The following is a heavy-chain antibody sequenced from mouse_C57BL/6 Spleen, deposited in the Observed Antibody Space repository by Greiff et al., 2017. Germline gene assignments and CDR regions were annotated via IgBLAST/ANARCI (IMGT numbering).Heavy chain of an antibody. J-gene: IGHJ4*01. CDR1: GFTFSDYG. D-gene: IGHD1-1*01. V-gene: IGHV5-17*01. CDR2: ISSGSSTI. CDR3: ARRTTVVADARDY. Sequence: VQLKESGGGLVKPGGSLKLSCAASGFTFSDYGMHWVRQAPEKGLEWVAYISSGSSTIYYADTVKGRFTISRDNAKNTLFLQMTSLRSEDTAMYYCARRTTVVADARDYWGQGTSVTVSS.